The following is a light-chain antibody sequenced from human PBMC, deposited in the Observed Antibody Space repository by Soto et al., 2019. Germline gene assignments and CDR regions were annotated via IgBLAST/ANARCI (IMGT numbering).Light chain of an antibody. J-gene: IGKJ1*01. CDR3: QQYNNFST. V-gene: IGKV1-5*01. CDR2: DAS. CDR1: QSISSW. Sequence: QLGESPTTLSASVGDRVTITCRASQSISSWLAWYQQKPGKAPRLLIYDASYLERGVPSRFSGSGSGTEFTLTISDLQPDDLATYYCQQYNNFSTFGPGTKV.